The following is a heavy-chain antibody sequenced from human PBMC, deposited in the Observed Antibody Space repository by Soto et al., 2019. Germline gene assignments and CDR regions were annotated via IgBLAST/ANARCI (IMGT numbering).Heavy chain of an antibody. CDR3: TTSIVVVVAALRYYFDY. CDR1: GFTFSNAW. D-gene: IGHD2-15*01. J-gene: IGHJ4*02. CDR2: IKSKTDGGTT. V-gene: IGHV3-15*07. Sequence: GGSLRLSCAASGFTFSNAWMNWVRQAPGKGLEWVGRIKSKTDGGTTDYAAPVKGRFTISRDDSKNTLYLQMNSLKTEDTAVYYCTTSIVVVVAALRYYFDYWGQGTLVTVSS.